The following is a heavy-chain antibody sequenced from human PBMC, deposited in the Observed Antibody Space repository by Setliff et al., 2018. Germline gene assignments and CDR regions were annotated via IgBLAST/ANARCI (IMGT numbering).Heavy chain of an antibody. CDR3: ARSFSRREKFLLDY. V-gene: IGHV4-4*09. CDR2: IYSSGST. CDR1: GFTFSSYS. J-gene: IGHJ4*02. Sequence: GSLRLSCAASGFTFSSYSMNWIRQPPGKGLEWIGYIYSSGSTYYNPSLKSRVTIAVDTAKNQFSLKVSSVTAADTAVYYCARSFSRREKFLLDYWGQGALVTVSS.